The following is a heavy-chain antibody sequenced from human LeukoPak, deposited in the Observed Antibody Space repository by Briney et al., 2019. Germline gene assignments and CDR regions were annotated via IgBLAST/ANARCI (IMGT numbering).Heavy chain of an antibody. D-gene: IGHD3-10*01. Sequence: GASVKVSCKVSGYTLTELSMHWVRQAPGKGLEWMGGFDPEDGETIYAQKFQGRVTMTEDTSTETAYMELSSLRSEDTAVYYCATDYGSGSGYYGMDVWGQGTTVTVSS. CDR3: ATDYGSGSGYYGMDV. CDR1: GYTLTELS. V-gene: IGHV1-24*01. CDR2: FDPEDGET. J-gene: IGHJ6*02.